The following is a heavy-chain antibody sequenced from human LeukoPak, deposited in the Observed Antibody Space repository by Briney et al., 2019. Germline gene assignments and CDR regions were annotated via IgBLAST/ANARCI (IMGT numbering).Heavy chain of an antibody. J-gene: IGHJ3*02. CDR3: ARNDRGAFDI. Sequence: AGSLRLACAASGFTVSRNYMSWVRQAPGKGLEWVSVISSGGNTYYTDSVKGRFTITRDHSKDTMYLHMSSLRVEDTAVYYCARNDRGAFDIWGQGTMVTV. D-gene: IGHD3-22*01. V-gene: IGHV3-53*01. CDR2: ISSGGNT. CDR1: GFTVSRNY.